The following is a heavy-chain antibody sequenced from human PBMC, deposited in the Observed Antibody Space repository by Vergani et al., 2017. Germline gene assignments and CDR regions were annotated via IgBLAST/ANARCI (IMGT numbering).Heavy chain of an antibody. Sequence: QVQLQQWGAGLLKPSETLSLTCAVYGGSFSGYYWSWIRQPPGKGLEWIGEINHSGSTNYNPSLKSRVTISVDTSKNQFSLKLSSVTAADTAVYYCARGACVSDAWRGLPNSGGYFDYWGEGTLVTVSS. CDR3: ARGACVSDAWRGLPNSGGYFDY. V-gene: IGHV4-34*01. D-gene: IGHD3-10*01. CDR1: GGSFSGYY. J-gene: IGHJ4*02. CDR2: INHSGST.